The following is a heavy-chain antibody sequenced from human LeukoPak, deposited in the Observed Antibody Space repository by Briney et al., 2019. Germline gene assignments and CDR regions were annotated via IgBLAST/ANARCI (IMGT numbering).Heavy chain of an antibody. Sequence: GSLRLSFAASGFPFSGSGMHWVRQAPGKGLGWVAFIRYHGSDKFYADSVKGRFTISRDNSKNTLYLQMNSLRPEDTSVYYCARSPTSWYFDYWGQGTLVTVSS. J-gene: IGHJ4*02. D-gene: IGHD2-2*01. CDR3: ARSPTSWYFDY. CDR2: IRYHGSDK. CDR1: GFPFSGSG. V-gene: IGHV3-30*02.